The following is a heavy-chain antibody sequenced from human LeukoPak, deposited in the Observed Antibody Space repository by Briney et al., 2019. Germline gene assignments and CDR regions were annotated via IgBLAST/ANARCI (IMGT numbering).Heavy chain of an antibody. D-gene: IGHD2-2*01. CDR3: ARLVVPATIDY. Sequence: PSETLSLTCTVSGGSISSSSYYWGWLRQPPGKGLEWIGSIYYSGSTYYNPSLKSRVTISVDTSKNQFSLKLSSVTAADTAVYYCARLVVPATIDYWGQGTLVTVSS. J-gene: IGHJ4*02. V-gene: IGHV4-39*01. CDR1: GGSISSSSYY. CDR2: IYYSGST.